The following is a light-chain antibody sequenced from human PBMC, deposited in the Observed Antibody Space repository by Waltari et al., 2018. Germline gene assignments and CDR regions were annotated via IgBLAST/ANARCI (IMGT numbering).Light chain of an antibody. J-gene: IGLJ1*01. CDR2: EVS. V-gene: IGLV2-14*01. CDR3: SSYTTSSAPGV. CDR1: DSDVGAYDF. Sequence: QSALTQPASVSGSPGQSITISCSGTDSDVGAYDFVSWSHQHLIIYEVSNRPSVISNRFSASKSGNTASLTISGLQAEDEADYYCSSYTTSSAPGVFGTGTRVTVL.